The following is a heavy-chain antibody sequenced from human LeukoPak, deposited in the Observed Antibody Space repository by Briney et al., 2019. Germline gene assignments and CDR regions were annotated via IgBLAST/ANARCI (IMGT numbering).Heavy chain of an antibody. CDR3: ARDHSITGTIDY. J-gene: IGHJ4*02. CDR2: ISSSSSYT. CDR1: GFTFSDYY. V-gene: IGHV3-11*06. Sequence: PGGSLRLSCAASGFTFSDYYMSWIRQAPGKGLEWVSYISSSSSYTNYADSVKGRFTISRDNAKNSLHLQMNSLRAEDTAVYYCARDHSITGTIDYWGQGTLVTVSS. D-gene: IGHD1-7*01.